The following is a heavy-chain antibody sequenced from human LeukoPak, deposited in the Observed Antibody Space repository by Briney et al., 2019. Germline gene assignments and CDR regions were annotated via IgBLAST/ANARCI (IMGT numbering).Heavy chain of an antibody. CDR2: ITYSSTYI. J-gene: IGHJ4*02. CDR3: ARDTTLNDY. V-gene: IGHV3-21*01. D-gene: IGHD5-24*01. CDR1: GFTFSSYS. Sequence: GGSLRLSCAASGFTFSSYSMNWIRQAPGKGLEWVSSITYSSTYIYYADSVKGRFTISRDNAKTSLYLQMNSLRAEDTAVYYCARDTTLNDYWGQGTLVTVSS.